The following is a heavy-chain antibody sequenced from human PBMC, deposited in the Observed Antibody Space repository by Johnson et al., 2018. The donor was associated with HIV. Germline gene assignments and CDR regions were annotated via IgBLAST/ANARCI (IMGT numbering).Heavy chain of an antibody. Sequence: EVQLVESGGGLVQPGGSLRLSCAASGFTFNSYATHWVRQAPGKGLEWVGRLKSRTDGETTDYAAPVKGRFTISRDDSKNTLYLQMNSLKTEDTAVYYCTTDPTSILWFREVGRDAFDIWGQGTMVTVSS. CDR3: TTDPTSILWFREVGRDAFDI. CDR1: GFTFNSYA. CDR2: LKSRTDGETT. J-gene: IGHJ3*02. V-gene: IGHV3-15*01. D-gene: IGHD3-10*01.